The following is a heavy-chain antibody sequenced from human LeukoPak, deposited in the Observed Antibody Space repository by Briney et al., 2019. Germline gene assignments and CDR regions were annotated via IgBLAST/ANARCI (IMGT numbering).Heavy chain of an antibody. J-gene: IGHJ4*02. D-gene: IGHD1-7*01. Sequence: LTGRSLRLSCAASGFTFDDYAMHWVRQAPGKGLEWVSGISWNSGSIGYADSVKGRFTISRDNAKNSLYLQMNSLRAEDTAVYYCASMFNWNYGKDYWGQGTLVTVSS. CDR3: ASMFNWNYGKDY. V-gene: IGHV3-9*01. CDR2: ISWNSGSI. CDR1: GFTFDDYA.